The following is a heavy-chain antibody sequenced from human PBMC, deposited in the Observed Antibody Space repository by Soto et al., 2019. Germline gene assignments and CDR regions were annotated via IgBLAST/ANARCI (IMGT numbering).Heavy chain of an antibody. V-gene: IGHV1-69*13. CDR3: ARVDIYYYYGMDV. CDR1: GYTLTELS. D-gene: IGHD2-2*03. Sequence: SVKVSCKVSGYTLTELSMHWVRQAPGQGLEWMGGIIPIFGTANYAQKFQGRVTITADESTSTVYMELSSLRSEDTAVYYCARVDIYYYYGMDVWGQGTTVTVSS. CDR2: IIPIFGTA. J-gene: IGHJ6*02.